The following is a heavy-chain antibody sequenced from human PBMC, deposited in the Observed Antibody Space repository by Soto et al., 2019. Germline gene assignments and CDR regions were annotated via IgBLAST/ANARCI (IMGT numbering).Heavy chain of an antibody. J-gene: IGHJ6*03. V-gene: IGHV4-34*01. D-gene: IGHD6-6*01. Sequence: QVQLQQWGAGLLKPSETLSLTCAVYGGSFSGYCWSWIRQPPGKGLEWIGEINHSGSTNYNPSLKGRVTIPVDTSKNQFSLKLSSVTAADTAVYYCARGGSSSQRYYYYYYMDVWGKGTTVTVSS. CDR2: INHSGST. CDR3: ARGGSSSQRYYYYYYMDV. CDR1: GGSFSGYC.